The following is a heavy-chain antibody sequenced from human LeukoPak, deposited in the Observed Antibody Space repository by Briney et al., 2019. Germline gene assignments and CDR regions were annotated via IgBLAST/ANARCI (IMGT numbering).Heavy chain of an antibody. Sequence: GGSLRLSCAASGFTFSSYAMHWVRQAPGKGLEWVAVISYDGSNKYYADSVKGRFTISRDNSKNTLYLQMNSLRAEDTAVYYCASCSSTSCYEGSLGYWGQGTLVTVSS. J-gene: IGHJ4*02. CDR2: ISYDGSNK. CDR3: ASCSSTSCYEGSLGY. V-gene: IGHV3-30*04. D-gene: IGHD2-2*01. CDR1: GFTFSSYA.